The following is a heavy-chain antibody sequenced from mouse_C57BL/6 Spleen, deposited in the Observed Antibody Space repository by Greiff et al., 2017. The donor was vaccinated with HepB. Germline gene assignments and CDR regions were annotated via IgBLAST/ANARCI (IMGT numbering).Heavy chain of an antibody. Sequence: VQLQQSGPELVKPGASVKIPCKASGYTFTDYNMDWVKQSHGKSLEWIGDINPNNGGTIYNQKFKGKATLTVEKSSSTAYMELRSLTSEDTAVYYCARGGLLPAWFAYWGQGTLVTVSA. D-gene: IGHD2-3*01. CDR1: GYTFTDYN. V-gene: IGHV1-18*01. CDR2: INPNNGGT. CDR3: ARGGLLPAWFAY. J-gene: IGHJ3*01.